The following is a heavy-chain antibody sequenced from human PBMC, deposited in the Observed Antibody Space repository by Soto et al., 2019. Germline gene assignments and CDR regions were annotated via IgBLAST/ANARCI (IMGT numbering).Heavy chain of an antibody. CDR3: ARDGRFGELSLGMDV. J-gene: IGHJ6*02. CDR2: ISYDGSNK. Sequence: QVQLMESGGGVVQPGRSLRLSCAASGFTFSSYAMHWVRQAPGKGLEWVAVISYDGSNKYYADSVKGRFTISRDNSKNTLYLQMNSLRAEDTAVYYCARDGRFGELSLGMDVWGQGTTVTVSS. CDR1: GFTFSSYA. V-gene: IGHV3-30-3*01. D-gene: IGHD3-10*01.